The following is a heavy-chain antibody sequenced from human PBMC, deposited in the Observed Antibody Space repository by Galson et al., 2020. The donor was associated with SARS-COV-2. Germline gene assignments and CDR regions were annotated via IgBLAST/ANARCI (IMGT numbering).Heavy chain of an antibody. J-gene: IGHJ5*02. CDR3: VRGGSGYYGWFDP. CDR1: GYSISSGYY. CDR2: IYHSGST. Sequence: SETLSLTCTVSGYSISSGYYWGWIRQPPGKGLEWIGSIYHSGSTYYNPSLKSRVTISVDTSKNQFSLKLSSVTAADTAVYYCVRGGSGYYGWFDPWGQGTLVTVSS. D-gene: IGHD3-22*01. V-gene: IGHV4-38-2*02.